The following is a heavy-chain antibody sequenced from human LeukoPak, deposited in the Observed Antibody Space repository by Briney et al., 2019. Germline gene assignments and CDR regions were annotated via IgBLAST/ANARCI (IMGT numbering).Heavy chain of an antibody. CDR1: SGSITGYY. V-gene: IGHV4-38-2*02. CDR2: IYHSGST. CDR3: ARDLTAYSSGSYDY. J-gene: IGHJ4*02. Sequence: PSETLSLTCTVSSGSITGYYWSWIRQPPGKGLEWIGSIYHSGSTYYNPSLKSRVTISVDTSKNQFSLKLSSVTAADTAVYYCARDLTAYSSGSYDYWGQGTLVTVSS. D-gene: IGHD3-10*01.